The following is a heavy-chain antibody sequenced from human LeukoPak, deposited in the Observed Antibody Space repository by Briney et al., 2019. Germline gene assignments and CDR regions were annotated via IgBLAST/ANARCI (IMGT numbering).Heavy chain of an antibody. CDR2: LSGSGAST. D-gene: IGHD6-19*01. V-gene: IGHV3-23*01. CDR3: ARDRSASIAVVTAEIDY. J-gene: IGHJ4*02. CDR1: GFTFSSYA. Sequence: GGSLRLSCAASGFTFSSYAMSWVRQAPGKGLEWVSALSGSGASTYYADSVKGRFTISRDNAKDSLYLQMNGLRAEDTAVYYCARDRSASIAVVTAEIDYWGQGTLVTVSS.